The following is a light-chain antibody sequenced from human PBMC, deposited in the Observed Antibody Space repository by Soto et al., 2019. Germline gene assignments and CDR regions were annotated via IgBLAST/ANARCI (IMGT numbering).Light chain of an antibody. CDR2: AAS. Sequence: AIRMTQSPSSFSASTGDRVTITCRASQGISSYLAWYQQKPGKAPKLLIYAASTLQSGVPSRFSGSGSGTDFTLTISCLQPEDFATYYCQQYYSYSSITFGQGTRLEIK. V-gene: IGKV1-8*01. CDR3: QQYYSYSSIT. CDR1: QGISSY. J-gene: IGKJ5*01.